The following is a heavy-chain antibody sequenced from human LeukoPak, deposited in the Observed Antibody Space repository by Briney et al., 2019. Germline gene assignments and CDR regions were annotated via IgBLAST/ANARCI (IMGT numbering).Heavy chain of an antibody. CDR1: GFTFSNFW. CDR2: INLDGRDQ. CDR3: VRDIGSCTDGVCYALFDY. V-gene: IGHV3-7*01. J-gene: IGHJ4*02. D-gene: IGHD2-8*01. Sequence: GGSLRLSCAASGFTFSNFWMNWVRQAPGQGLEWVATINLDGRDQYYVDSVKGRFTISRANAKNSLYLQMTSLRAEDTAVYYCVRDIGSCTDGVCYALFDYWGQGTLVTVSS.